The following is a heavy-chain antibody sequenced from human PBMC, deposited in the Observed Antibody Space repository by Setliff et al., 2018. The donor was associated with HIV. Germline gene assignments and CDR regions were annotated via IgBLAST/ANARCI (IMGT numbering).Heavy chain of an antibody. Sequence: SETLSLTCTVSGGSISTYYWSWIRQPPGKGLDWIGYIYHSGSTNYNPSLKSRVTISVDTSKIQLSLKLSSVTAADTAVYYCASELAYCGAGCSRRGFLHWGQGTLVTVSS. V-gene: IGHV4-59*08. CDR3: ASELAYCGAGCSRRGFLH. D-gene: IGHD2-21*02. J-gene: IGHJ1*01. CDR2: IYHSGST. CDR1: GGSISTYY.